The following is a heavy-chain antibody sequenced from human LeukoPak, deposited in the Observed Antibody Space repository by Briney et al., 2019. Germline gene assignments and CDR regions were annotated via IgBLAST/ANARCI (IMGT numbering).Heavy chain of an antibody. V-gene: IGHV4-59*02. J-gene: IGHJ4*02. CDR2: IYYSGST. Sequence: SETLSLTCTVSGASVSGFYWSWIRQPPGKGLEWIGYIYYSGSTNYNPSLKSRVTISVDTSKNQFSLKLNSVTAADTAVYYCARENNYFDYWGQGTLVTVSS. CDR1: GASVSGFY. CDR3: ARENNYFDY.